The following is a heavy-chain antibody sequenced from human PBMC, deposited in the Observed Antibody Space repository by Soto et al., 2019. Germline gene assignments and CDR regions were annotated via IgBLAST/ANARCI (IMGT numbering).Heavy chain of an antibody. V-gene: IGHV1-18*01. CDR1: GYTFTSYG. D-gene: IGHD3-16*01. CDR2: INAYNGDT. CDR3: ARMGDVPYYYYGMDV. J-gene: IGHJ6*02. Sequence: QVQLVQSGAEVKKPGASVKVSCKAYGYTFTSYGFSWVRQAPGQGLEWMGWINAYNGDTNYAQNLQGRVTMTTDTSTHTAYMELRSLRSDDTAVYYCARMGDVPYYYYGMDVWGQGTTVTVSS.